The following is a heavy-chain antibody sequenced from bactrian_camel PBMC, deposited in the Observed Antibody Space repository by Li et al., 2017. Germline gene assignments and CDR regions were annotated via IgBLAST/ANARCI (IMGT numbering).Heavy chain of an antibody. D-gene: IGHD1*01. CDR3: AAQSSRSIGSCLEWEYNY. V-gene: IGHV3S53*01. CDR1: GDIRIRC. CDR2: IDNDDIP. Sequence: HVQLVESGRGSVQAGGSLRLSCAASGDIRIRCMGWFRQAAGKGREAVAAIDNDDIPMYADSVKGRFTISQDNAKNTLYLQMNSLKPEDDAMYYCAAQSSRSIGSCLEWEYNYWGQGTQVTVS. J-gene: IGHJ4*01.